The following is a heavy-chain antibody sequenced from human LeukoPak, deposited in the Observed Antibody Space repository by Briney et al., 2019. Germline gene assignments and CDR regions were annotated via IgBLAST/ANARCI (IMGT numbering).Heavy chain of an antibody. J-gene: IGHJ6*02. D-gene: IGHD2-15*01. CDR2: IYYSGST. Sequence: PSQTLSLTCTVSGGSISSGGYYWSWIRQHPGKGLEWIGYIYYSGSTYYNPSLKSRVTISVDTSKNQFSLKLSSVTAADTAVYYCARGRPGYCSGGSCYYYYGMDVWGQGTTVTVSS. CDR1: GGSISSGGYY. V-gene: IGHV4-31*03. CDR3: ARGRPGYCSGGSCYYYYGMDV.